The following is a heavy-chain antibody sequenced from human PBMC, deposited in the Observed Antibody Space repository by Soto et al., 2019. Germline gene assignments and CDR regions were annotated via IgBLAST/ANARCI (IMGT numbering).Heavy chain of an antibody. D-gene: IGHD2-15*01. Sequence: QVQLVQSGAEVKKPGASVKVSCKASGYTFTSYGISWVRQAPGQGLEWMGWISAYNGNTNYAQKLQGRVTMTTDTSTSTAYMELRSLRSDDPAVYYCARNGDLEYCSGGSCYYRFSGFDYWGQGTLVTVSS. V-gene: IGHV1-18*01. CDR3: ARNGDLEYCSGGSCYYRFSGFDY. CDR1: GYTFTSYG. J-gene: IGHJ4*02. CDR2: ISAYNGNT.